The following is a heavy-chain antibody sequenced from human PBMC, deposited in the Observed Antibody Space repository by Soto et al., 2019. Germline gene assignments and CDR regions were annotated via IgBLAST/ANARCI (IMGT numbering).Heavy chain of an antibody. D-gene: IGHD3-22*01. Sequence: LSLTCAVYGGSFSGYYWSWIRQPPGKGLEWIGEINHSGSTNYNPSLKSRVTISVDTSKNQFSLKLSSVTAADTAVYYCARSRSSGYYYLGWGQGTLVTVSS. V-gene: IGHV4-34*01. CDR1: GGSFSGYY. CDR3: ARSRSSGYYYLG. CDR2: INHSGST. J-gene: IGHJ4*02.